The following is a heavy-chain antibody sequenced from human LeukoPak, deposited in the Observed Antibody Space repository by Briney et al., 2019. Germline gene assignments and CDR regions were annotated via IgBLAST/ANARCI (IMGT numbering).Heavy chain of an antibody. CDR2: ISSSGRTI. Sequence: GGSLRLSCAASGFTFSDYYMSWIRQAPGKGLEWVSYISSSGRTIYYADSVKGRFTISRDNAKNSLYLQMNSLRAEDTAVYYCASGSLVSGYYNRADAFDIWGQGTMVTVSS. J-gene: IGHJ3*02. CDR1: GFTFSDYY. CDR3: ASGSLVSGYYNRADAFDI. V-gene: IGHV3-11*04. D-gene: IGHD3-22*01.